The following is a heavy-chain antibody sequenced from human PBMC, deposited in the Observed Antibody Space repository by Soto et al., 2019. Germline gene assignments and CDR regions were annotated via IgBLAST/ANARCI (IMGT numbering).Heavy chain of an antibody. J-gene: IGHJ4*02. Sequence: GGSLRLSCAVAGYTFGNHWMHWVRQAPGKGLEWVSRMNSDGGIINYADSVKGRFTVSRDNAKNTLYLQMNSLRVEDTAVYYCATAEVDYWGPGTLVTVS. CDR1: GYTFGNHW. V-gene: IGHV3-74*01. CDR2: MNSDGGII. CDR3: ATAEVDY.